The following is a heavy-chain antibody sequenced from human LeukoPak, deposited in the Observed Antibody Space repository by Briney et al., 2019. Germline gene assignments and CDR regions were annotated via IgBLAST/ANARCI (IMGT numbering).Heavy chain of an antibody. V-gene: IGHV3-23*01. CDR2: ISGSGGST. D-gene: IGHD3-10*01. CDR1: GFTFSSYA. Sequence: PGGSLRLSCAASGFTFSSYAMSWVRQAPGKGLEWVSAISGSGGSTYYADSVKGRFTISRDNSKNTLYLQMNSLRAEDTAVYYCAKHLWRDLLWFGEGYYFGCWGQGTLVTVSS. J-gene: IGHJ4*02. CDR3: AKHLWRDLLWFGEGYYFGC.